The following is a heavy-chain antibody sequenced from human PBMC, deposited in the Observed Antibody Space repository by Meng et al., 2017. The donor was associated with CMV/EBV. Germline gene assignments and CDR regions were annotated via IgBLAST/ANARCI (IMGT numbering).Heavy chain of an antibody. D-gene: IGHD3-3*01. V-gene: IGHV4-61*01. Sequence: SCTVSGGSVSSGRYYWSWIRQPPGKGLEWIGYIYYSGSTNYNPSLKSRVTISVDTSKNQFSLKLSSVTAADTAVYYCARDRVHYDFWSPSNYYYGMDVWGQGTTVTVSS. CDR3: ARDRVHYDFWSPSNYYYGMDV. CDR2: IYYSGST. J-gene: IGHJ6*02. CDR1: GGSVSSGRYY.